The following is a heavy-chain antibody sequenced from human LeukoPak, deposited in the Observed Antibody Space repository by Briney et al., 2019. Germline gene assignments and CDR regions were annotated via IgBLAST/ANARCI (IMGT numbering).Heavy chain of an antibody. CDR3: ASQITMVRGVIGGY. CDR2: INHSGST. V-gene: IGHV4-38-2*02. J-gene: IGHJ4*02. CDR1: GYSISSGYH. Sequence: SETLSLTCTVSGYSISSGYHWSWIRQPPGKGLEWIGEINHSGSTNYNPSLKSRVTISVDTSKNQFSLKLSSVTAADTAVYYCASQITMVRGVIGGYWGQGTLVTVSS. D-gene: IGHD3-10*01.